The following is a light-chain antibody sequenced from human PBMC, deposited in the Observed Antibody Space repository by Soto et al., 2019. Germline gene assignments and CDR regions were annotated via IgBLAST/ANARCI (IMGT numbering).Light chain of an antibody. J-gene: IGKJ1*01. CDR3: QQYNRSPWT. CDR2: GAS. CDR1: QSVSSSF. Sequence: EIVLTQSPGTLSLSPGERATLSCRASQSVSSSFLAWYQQKPGQAPRLLIYGASSRATGIPDRFSGSGSGTDFTLTISRLEPEDFAVYYCQQYNRSPWTFGRGPKV. V-gene: IGKV3-20*01.